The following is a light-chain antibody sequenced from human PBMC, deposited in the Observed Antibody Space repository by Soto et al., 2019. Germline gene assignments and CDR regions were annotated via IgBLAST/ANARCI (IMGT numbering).Light chain of an antibody. V-gene: IGKV1-5*03. CDR2: KAS. J-gene: IGKJ1*01. CDR3: LQHNSYPLT. Sequence: DIQMTQSPSSLSASVGDRVTITCRASQSISSWLAWYQQKPGKAPNLLIYKASHLENGVPSRFSGSGSGTEFTLTISSLQPEDFATYYCLQHNSYPLTFGQGTKVDIK. CDR1: QSISSW.